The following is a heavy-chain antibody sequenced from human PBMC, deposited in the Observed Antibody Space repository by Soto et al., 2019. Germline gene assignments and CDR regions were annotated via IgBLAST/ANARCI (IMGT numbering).Heavy chain of an antibody. CDR1: GFTFSNAW. D-gene: IGHD6-13*01. V-gene: IGHV3-15*01. CDR3: TTGARSWYPWFDP. J-gene: IGHJ5*02. CDR2: IKSKTDGGTT. Sequence: GGSLRLSCAASGFTFSNAWMSWVRQAPGKGLEWVGRIKSKTDGGTTDYAAPVKGRFTISRDDSKNTLYLQMNSLKTEDTAVYYCTTGARSWYPWFDPWGQGTLVTVSS.